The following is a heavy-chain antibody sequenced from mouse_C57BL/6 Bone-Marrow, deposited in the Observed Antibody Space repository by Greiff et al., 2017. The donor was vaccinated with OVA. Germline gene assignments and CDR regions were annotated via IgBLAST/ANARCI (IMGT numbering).Heavy chain of an antibody. CDR1: GYTFTSYD. CDR2: IYPRDGST. J-gene: IGHJ2*01. D-gene: IGHD2-4*01. CDR3: ASIYYDYDGY. V-gene: IGHV1-85*01. Sequence: QVQLKESGPELVKPGASVKLSCKASGYTFTSYDINWVKQRPGQGLEWIGWIYPRDGSTKYNEKFKGKATLTVDTSSSTAYMELHSLTSEDSAVYFCASIYYDYDGYWGQGTTLTVSS.